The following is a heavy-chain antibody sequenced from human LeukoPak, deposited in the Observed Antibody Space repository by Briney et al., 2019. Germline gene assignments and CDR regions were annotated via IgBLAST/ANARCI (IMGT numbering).Heavy chain of an antibody. V-gene: IGHV1-2*04. CDR3: ARELGSWRGLDAFDI. CDR2: INPNSGGT. Sequence: ASVKVSCKASGYTFTGYYMHWVRQAPGQGLEWMGWINPNSGGTNYAQKFQGWVTMTRDTSISTAYMELSRLRSDDTAVYYCARELGSWRGLDAFDIWGQGTMVTVSS. J-gene: IGHJ3*02. D-gene: IGHD6-13*01. CDR1: GYTFTGYY.